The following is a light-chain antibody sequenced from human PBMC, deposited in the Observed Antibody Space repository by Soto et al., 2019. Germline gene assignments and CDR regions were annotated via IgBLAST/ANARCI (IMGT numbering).Light chain of an antibody. Sequence: VMTQAPATLSVSPGERATLSCRASQTINNNVAWYQLKDGQVPRLLIYGASTRAADVPARFSGGGSGTEFTLTINSLQSEDSAVYYCQQHNQWPITFGQGTRLEIK. V-gene: IGKV3-15*01. J-gene: IGKJ5*01. CDR2: GAS. CDR1: QTINNN. CDR3: QQHNQWPIT.